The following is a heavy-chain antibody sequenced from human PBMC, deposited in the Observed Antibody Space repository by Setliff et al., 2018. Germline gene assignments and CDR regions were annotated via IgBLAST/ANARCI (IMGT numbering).Heavy chain of an antibody. Sequence: SETLSLTCTVSGDSIRNSHWIWIRQPPGKGLEWIGGISPSGSTNSNSSLRSRVTISLDTSKDQVSLKLTSATAADTAIYYCARDRRDYIGSGSSEIDYYYYYYMDVWGKGTTVTVSS. CDR1: GDSIRNSH. V-gene: IGHV4-4*08. D-gene: IGHD3-10*01. CDR2: ISPSGST. J-gene: IGHJ6*03. CDR3: ARDRRDYIGSGSSEIDYYYYYYMDV.